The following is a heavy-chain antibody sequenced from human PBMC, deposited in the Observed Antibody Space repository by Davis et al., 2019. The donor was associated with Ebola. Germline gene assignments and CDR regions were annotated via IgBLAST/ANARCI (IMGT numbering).Heavy chain of an antibody. D-gene: IGHD3-3*01. V-gene: IGHV3-30-3*01. Sequence: SCAASGFTFSTYAMHWVRQAPGKGLEWVAVISYDGSNKYYADSVKGRFTISRDNSKNTLYLQMNSLRAEDTAVYYCARDASIFGVVPGPFDIWGQGTMVTVSS. CDR2: ISYDGSNK. CDR3: ARDASIFGVVPGPFDI. CDR1: GFTFSTYA. J-gene: IGHJ3*02.